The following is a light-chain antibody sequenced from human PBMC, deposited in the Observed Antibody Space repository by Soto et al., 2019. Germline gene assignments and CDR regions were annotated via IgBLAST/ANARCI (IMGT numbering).Light chain of an antibody. CDR3: SSYAGSNNLV. J-gene: IGLJ3*02. CDR1: SSDVGGYNY. CDR2: EVS. Sequence: QSALTQPPSASGSPGQSVTISCTGTSSDVGGYNYVSWYQQHPGKAPKLMISEVSKRPSGVPDRFSGSKSGNTASLTVSGLQAEDEADYYCSSYAGSNNLVFGGGTKRTVL. V-gene: IGLV2-8*01.